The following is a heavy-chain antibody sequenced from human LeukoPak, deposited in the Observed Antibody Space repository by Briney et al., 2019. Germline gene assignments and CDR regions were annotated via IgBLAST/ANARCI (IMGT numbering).Heavy chain of an antibody. V-gene: IGHV3-21*01. CDR1: GFYFSSYS. Sequence: GGSLRLSCGASGFYFSSYSMNWVRQAPGKGLEWVSSINSGSTYMYYADSVKGRFTISRDNAKNSLHLQMDSLRAEDTAVHFCARVEATTGRNYHYYYMDVWGKGTTVTVSS. J-gene: IGHJ6*03. CDR2: INSGSTYM. D-gene: IGHD1-1*01. CDR3: ARVEATTGRNYHYYYMDV.